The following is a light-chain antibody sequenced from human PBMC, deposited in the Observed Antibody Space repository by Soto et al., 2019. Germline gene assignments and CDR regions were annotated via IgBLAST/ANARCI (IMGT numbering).Light chain of an antibody. CDR1: SSDVGSYDL. Sequence: QSVLTQPASVSGSPGQSITISCTGTSSDVGSYDLVSWYQQHPGKAPKLMIYDVSKRPSGVPDRFSGSKSGNTASLTISGLQAENEADYYCCSYAGRDTLYVLGTGTKVTVL. CDR2: DVS. J-gene: IGLJ1*01. V-gene: IGLV2-23*02. CDR3: CSYAGRDTLYV.